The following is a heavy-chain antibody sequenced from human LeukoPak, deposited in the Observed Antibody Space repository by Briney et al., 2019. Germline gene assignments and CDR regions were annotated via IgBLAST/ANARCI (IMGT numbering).Heavy chain of an antibody. D-gene: IGHD4-17*01. CDR2: IYSGGST. CDR1: GLTVSSNY. V-gene: IGHV3-53*01. CDR3: AREAVTRDYFDY. Sequence: PGGSLRLSCAASGLTVSSNYMNWVRKAPGEGLEWVSVIYSGGSTYYADSVKGRFTISRDNSKNTLYLQMNSLRAEDTAVYYCAREAVTRDYFDYWGQGTLVTVSS. J-gene: IGHJ4*02.